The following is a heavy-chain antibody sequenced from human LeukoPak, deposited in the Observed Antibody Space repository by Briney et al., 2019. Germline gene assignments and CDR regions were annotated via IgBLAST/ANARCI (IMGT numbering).Heavy chain of an antibody. Sequence: PGGSLRLSCAASGFTFSSYWMSWVRQAPGKGLEWVANIKQDGSEKYYVDSVKGRFTISRDNAKNSLYLQMNSLRAEDTAVYYCARDSSGWTGDWFDPWGQGTLVTVSS. J-gene: IGHJ5*02. CDR2: IKQDGSEK. CDR1: GFTFSSYW. V-gene: IGHV3-7*01. D-gene: IGHD6-19*01. CDR3: ARDSSGWTGDWFDP.